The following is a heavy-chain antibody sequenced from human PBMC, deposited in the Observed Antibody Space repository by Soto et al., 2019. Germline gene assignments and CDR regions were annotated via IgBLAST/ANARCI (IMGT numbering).Heavy chain of an antibody. Sequence: PGGSLRLSCAASGFTFSSYAMSWVRQAPGKGLERVSAISGSGGSTYYADSVKGRFTISRDNSKNTLYLQMNSLRAEDTAVYYCACTRPRLRFLEWPYYWGQGTLVTVSS. D-gene: IGHD3-3*01. CDR3: ACTRPRLRFLEWPYY. CDR1: GFTFSSYA. J-gene: IGHJ4*02. V-gene: IGHV3-23*01. CDR2: ISGSGGST.